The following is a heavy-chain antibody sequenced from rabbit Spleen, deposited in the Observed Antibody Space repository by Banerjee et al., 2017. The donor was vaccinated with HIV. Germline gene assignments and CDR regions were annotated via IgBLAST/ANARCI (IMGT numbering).Heavy chain of an antibody. CDR3: ARDAGSSGFHFTL. Sequence: QEQLEESGGGLVKPEGSLTLTCTASGFDLSNYYYMCWVRQAPGKGLEWIGCIYGGSSGDTYYATWAKGRFTISKTSSTTVTLQMTSLTAADTATYFCARDAGSSGFHFTLWGQGTLVTVS. V-gene: IGHV1S45*01. CDR2: IYGGSSGDT. J-gene: IGHJ4*01. CDR1: GFDLSNYYY. D-gene: IGHD8-1*01.